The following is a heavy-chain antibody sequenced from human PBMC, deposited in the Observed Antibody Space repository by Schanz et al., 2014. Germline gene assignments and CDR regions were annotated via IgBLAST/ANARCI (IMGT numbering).Heavy chain of an antibody. CDR3: ARGGARRFPVVPDAIQGLRGHYYYYYLDV. Sequence: GSLRLSCAASGFTFGSYGMSWVRQPPGKGLEWIGEIYHSGNTNYNASLKSRVTISVDKSKNQFSLKLRSVTAADTAVYYCARGGARRFPVVPDAIQGLRGHYYYYYLDVWGKGTTVTASS. V-gene: IGHV4-4*02. D-gene: IGHD2-2*02. J-gene: IGHJ6*03. CDR2: IYHSGNT. CDR1: GFTFGSYG.